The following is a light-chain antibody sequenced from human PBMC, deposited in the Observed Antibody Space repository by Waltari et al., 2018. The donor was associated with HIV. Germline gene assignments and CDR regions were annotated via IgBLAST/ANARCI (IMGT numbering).Light chain of an antibody. Sequence: DIQMTQSPSTLSASVGDRVTITCRASQSISSWLAWYQQKPGKAPNLLFYKASSLESGVPSRFSGSGSGTEFTLTISSLQPDDFATYYCQHYNSYLWTFGQGTKVEIK. J-gene: IGKJ1*01. CDR2: KAS. V-gene: IGKV1-5*03. CDR3: QHYNSYLWT. CDR1: QSISSW.